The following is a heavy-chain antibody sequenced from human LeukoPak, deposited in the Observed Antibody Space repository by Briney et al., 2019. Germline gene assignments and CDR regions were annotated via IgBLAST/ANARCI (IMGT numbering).Heavy chain of an antibody. V-gene: IGHV3-21*04. Sequence: GGSLRLSCAASGFTFNRYSMNWVRQAPGKGLEWVSSISSSSSYIYYADSVKGRFTISRDNAKNSLSLQMNSLRAEDTAVYYCAKDMGNYYDSRGPDYWGQGTLVTVSS. D-gene: IGHD3-22*01. CDR3: AKDMGNYYDSRGPDY. CDR2: ISSSSSYI. CDR1: GFTFNRYS. J-gene: IGHJ4*02.